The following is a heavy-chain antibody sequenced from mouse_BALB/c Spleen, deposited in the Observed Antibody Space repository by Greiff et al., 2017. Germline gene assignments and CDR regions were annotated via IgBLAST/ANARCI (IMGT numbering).Heavy chain of an antibody. J-gene: IGHJ4*01. CDR3: ARDERYDAMDY. CDR1: GFTFSSYA. V-gene: IGHV5-9-4*01. Sequence: EVNVVESGGGLVKPGGSLKLSCAASGFTFSSYAMSWVRQSPEKRLEWVAEISSGGSYTYYPDTVTGRFTISRDNAKNTLYLEMSSLRSEDTAMYYCARDERYDAMDYWGQGTSVTVSS. CDR2: ISSGGSYT.